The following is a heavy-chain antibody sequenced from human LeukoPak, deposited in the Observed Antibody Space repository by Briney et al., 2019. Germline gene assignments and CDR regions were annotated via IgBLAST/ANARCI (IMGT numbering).Heavy chain of an antibody. V-gene: IGHV4-34*01. CDR1: GESFSGYY. D-gene: IGHD5-24*01. CDR3: ARGDGYIQWAFDY. J-gene: IGHJ4*02. Sequence: SETLSLTCAVYGESFSGYYWSWIRQPPGKGLEWLGEINHSGGTNYNPSLKSRVTISVDTSKNQFSLKLSSVTAADTAVYYCARGDGYIQWAFDYWGQGTLVTVSS. CDR2: INHSGGT.